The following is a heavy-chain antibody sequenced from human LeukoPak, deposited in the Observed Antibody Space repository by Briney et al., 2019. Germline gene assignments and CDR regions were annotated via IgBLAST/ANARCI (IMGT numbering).Heavy chain of an antibody. J-gene: IGHJ3*02. CDR2: VSYDGRYQ. CDR1: GFIFPNAW. D-gene: IGHD3-22*01. Sequence: GGSLRLSCAASGFIFPNAWMNWVRQAPGKGLEWVAVVSYDGRYQFYADSVKGRFTVSRDNSKNTLFLQMNSLRAEDTAVYHCARMMTDFDGSGHDIQRGAFDIWGQGTMVTVS. V-gene: IGHV3-30*03. CDR3: ARMMTDFDGSGHDIQRGAFDI.